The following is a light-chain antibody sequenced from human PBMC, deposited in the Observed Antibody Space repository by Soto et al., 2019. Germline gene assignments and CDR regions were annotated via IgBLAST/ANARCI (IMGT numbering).Light chain of an antibody. CDR3: QQANSFPT. Sequence: DIHMTQSPSSVSASVGDRVTITCRASQAFAGWLAWYQQKAGKAPKLLIFSASSLQSGVPSRFSGSGSGTDFTLTISSLQPEDFATYYCQQANSFPTFGQGTRLEIK. CDR1: QAFAGW. J-gene: IGKJ5*01. CDR2: SAS. V-gene: IGKV1D-12*01.